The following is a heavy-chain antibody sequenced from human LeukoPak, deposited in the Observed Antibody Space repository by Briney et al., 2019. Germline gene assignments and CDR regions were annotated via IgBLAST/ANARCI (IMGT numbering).Heavy chain of an antibody. CDR1: GFTFSSYA. V-gene: IGHV3-30*01. CDR2: ISYYGSNK. D-gene: IGHD6-6*01. Sequence: GGSLRLSCAASGFTFSSYAMHWVPQAPGKGLEWVAVISYYGSNKYYADSVKGRFTISRDNSKNTLYLQMNSLRAEDTAVYYCARGGQLSGYSSSSEYYFDYWGQGTLVTVSS. J-gene: IGHJ4*02. CDR3: ARGGQLSGYSSSSEYYFDY.